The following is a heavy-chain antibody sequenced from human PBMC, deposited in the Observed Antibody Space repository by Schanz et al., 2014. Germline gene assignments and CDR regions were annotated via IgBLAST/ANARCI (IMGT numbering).Heavy chain of an antibody. V-gene: IGHV4-59*01. CDR1: GSINSYY. D-gene: IGHD6-6*01. J-gene: IGHJ6*02. CDR2: ISYSGST. Sequence: QVQLQESGPGLVKPSETLSLNCRISGSINSYYWSWIRQPPGKGLEWIGYISYSGSTNYNPSLRSRVTICLDRSRNQFSLNLRTVTAADTAIYYCARRIAARSGVGYDYHYGMDVWGQGTTVIVSS. CDR3: ARRIAARSGVGYDYHYGMDV.